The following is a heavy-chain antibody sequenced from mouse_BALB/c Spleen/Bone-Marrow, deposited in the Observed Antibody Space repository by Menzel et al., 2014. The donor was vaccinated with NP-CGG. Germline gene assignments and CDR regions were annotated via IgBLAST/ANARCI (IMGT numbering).Heavy chain of an antibody. Sequence: QVQLQQSGAELARPGASVKLSCKASGYTFXDYYINWVKQRTGQGLEWIGEIYPGSGNTYYNEKFKGKPTLTADKSSSTAYMQLSSLTSEDSAVYFCARDWDYYAMDYWGQGTSVTVSS. CDR1: GYTFXDYY. V-gene: IGHV1-77*01. CDR2: IYPGSGNT. J-gene: IGHJ4*01. D-gene: IGHD4-1*01. CDR3: ARDWDYYAMDY.